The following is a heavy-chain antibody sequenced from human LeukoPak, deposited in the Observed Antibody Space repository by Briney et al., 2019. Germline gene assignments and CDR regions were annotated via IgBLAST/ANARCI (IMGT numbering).Heavy chain of an antibody. J-gene: IGHJ4*02. CDR2: IYPGDFET. Sequence: PGESLKISCKGSGYSFTTNWIGWVRQMPGKGLEWMGIIYPGDFETRYSPSFQGQVTISADKSISTAYLQWSSLKASDTAIYYCVRSRGYSYGYSYYFDYWGQGTLVTVSS. CDR3: VRSRGYSYGYSYYFDY. CDR1: GYSFTTNW. V-gene: IGHV5-51*01. D-gene: IGHD5-18*01.